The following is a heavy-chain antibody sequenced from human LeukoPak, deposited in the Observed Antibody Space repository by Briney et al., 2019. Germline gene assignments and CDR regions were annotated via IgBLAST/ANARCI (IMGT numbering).Heavy chain of an antibody. CDR2: IKQDGSEK. V-gene: IGHV3-7*01. CDR1: GFTFSSYW. J-gene: IGHJ6*03. CDR3: ARVGLRFLEWLLPYYYYMDV. D-gene: IGHD3-3*01. Sequence: PGGSLRLSCAASGFTFSSYWMSWVRQAPGKGLEWVANIKQDGSEKYYVDSVKGRFTISRDNAKNSLYLQMNSLRAEDTAVYYCARVGLRFLEWLLPYYYYMDVWGKGTTVTVSS.